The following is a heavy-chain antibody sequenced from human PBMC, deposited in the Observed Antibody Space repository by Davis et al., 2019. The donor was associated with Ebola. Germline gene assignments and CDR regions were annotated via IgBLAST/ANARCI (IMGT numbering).Heavy chain of an antibody. V-gene: IGHV1-2*02. J-gene: IGHJ4*02. D-gene: IGHD2-15*01. CDR2: INPHSCGT. CDR1: GYTFTGYY. CDR3: ARDRGYCSGGTCYFTKEFDY. Sequence: ASVKVSCKASGYTFTGYYMHWVRQAPGQGLEWMGWINPHSCGTNYAQKFQGRVTMTRDTSISTAYMELSRLRSDDTAVYYCARDRGYCSGGTCYFTKEFDYWGQGTLVTVSS.